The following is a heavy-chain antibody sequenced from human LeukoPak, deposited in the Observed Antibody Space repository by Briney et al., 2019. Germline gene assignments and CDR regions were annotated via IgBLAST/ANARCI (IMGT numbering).Heavy chain of an antibody. CDR1: GFTFSSYA. Sequence: GGSLRLSCAASGFTFSSYAMHWVRQAPGKGLEWVAVISYDGSNKYYADSVKGRFTISRDNSKNTLYLQMNSLRAEDTAVYYCAPRGRVPAASSDYWGQGTLVTVSS. D-gene: IGHD2-2*01. CDR2: ISYDGSNK. J-gene: IGHJ4*02. V-gene: IGHV3-30*04. CDR3: APRGRVPAASSDY.